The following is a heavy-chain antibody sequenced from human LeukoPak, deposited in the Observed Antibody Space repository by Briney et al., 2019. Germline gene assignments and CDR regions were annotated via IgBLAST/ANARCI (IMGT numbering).Heavy chain of an antibody. J-gene: IGHJ4*02. V-gene: IGHV3-53*01. CDR1: GFTVSSHY. D-gene: IGHD3-16*02. CDR3: AKNLGFVADC. Sequence: PGGSLRLSCAASGFTVSSHYMSWVRQAPGKGLEWVSVIYTGGSIQYADSVKGRFTISRDNSKNMVYLQMNSLRAEDTAVYYCAKNLGFVADCWGQGTLVTVSP. CDR2: IYTGGSI.